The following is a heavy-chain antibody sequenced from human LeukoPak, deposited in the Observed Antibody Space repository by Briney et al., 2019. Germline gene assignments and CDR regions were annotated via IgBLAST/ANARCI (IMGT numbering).Heavy chain of an antibody. CDR1: GYTFTSYG. CDR3: ARDGVVPAASEVGYYYGMDV. D-gene: IGHD2-2*01. Sequence: ASVKVSCKASGYTFTSYGISWVRQAPGQGLEWMGWISAYNGNTNYAQKLQGGVTMTTDTSTSTAYMELRSLRSDDTAVYYCARDGVVPAASEVGYYYGMDVWGQGTTVTVSS. CDR2: ISAYNGNT. J-gene: IGHJ6*02. V-gene: IGHV1-18*01.